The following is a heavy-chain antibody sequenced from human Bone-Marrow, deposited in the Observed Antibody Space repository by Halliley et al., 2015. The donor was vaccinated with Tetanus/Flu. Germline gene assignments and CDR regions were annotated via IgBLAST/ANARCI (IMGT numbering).Heavy chain of an antibody. V-gene: IGHV4-61*01. CDR3: ARANGEFYFGSGNFDY. CDR2: IFYSGRS. D-gene: IGHD3-10*01. CDR1: GGSVSSESYY. J-gene: IGHJ4*02. Sequence: TLSLTCTVSGGSVSSESYYWSWLRQPPGKGLEWIGYIFYSGRSNYNPSLNSRVTISVDTSKNQFSLKLSSVTAADTAVYYCARANGEFYFGSGNFDYGGQGTLVTVSS.